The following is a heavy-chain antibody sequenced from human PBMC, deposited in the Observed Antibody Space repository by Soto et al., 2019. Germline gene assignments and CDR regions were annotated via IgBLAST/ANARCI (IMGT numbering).Heavy chain of an antibody. V-gene: IGHV1-8*01. CDR3: AARLEITMVRGVPTT. CDR2: MNPNSGNT. D-gene: IGHD3-10*01. CDR1: GYTFTSYD. Sequence: ASVKVSCKASGYTFTSYDINWVRQATGQGLEWMGWMNPNSGNTGYAQKFQGRVTMTRNTSISTAYMELSSLRSEDTAVYYCAARLEITMVRGVPTTWGQRTLVTVSS. J-gene: IGHJ5*02.